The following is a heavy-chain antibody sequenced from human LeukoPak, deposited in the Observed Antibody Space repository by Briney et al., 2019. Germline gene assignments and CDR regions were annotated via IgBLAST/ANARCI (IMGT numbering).Heavy chain of an antibody. V-gene: IGHV3-9*01. CDR3: AKDYCSSSSCYYNY. Sequence: PGGSLRLSCAASGFTFTSYSMSWVRQAPGKGLEWVSGISWNSGSIDYADSVKGRFTISRDNAKNSLYLQMNSLRAEDTALYYCAKDYCSSSSCYYNYWGQGTLVTVSS. D-gene: IGHD2-2*01. CDR1: GFTFTSYS. CDR2: ISWNSGSI. J-gene: IGHJ4*02.